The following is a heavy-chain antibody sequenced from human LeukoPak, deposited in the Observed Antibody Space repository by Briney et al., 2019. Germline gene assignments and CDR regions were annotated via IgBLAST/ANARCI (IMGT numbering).Heavy chain of an antibody. CDR2: IKQDGSEK. Sequence: GGSLRLSCAASEFTFSKYWVSWVRQAPGKGLEWVANIKQDGSEKYYVDSVKGRFIISRDNSKNTLYLQMNSLRAEDTAVYYCVFPGGTRPGWGQGTLVTVSS. CDR1: EFTFSKYW. V-gene: IGHV3-7*01. CDR3: VFPGGTRPG. D-gene: IGHD6-6*01. J-gene: IGHJ4*02.